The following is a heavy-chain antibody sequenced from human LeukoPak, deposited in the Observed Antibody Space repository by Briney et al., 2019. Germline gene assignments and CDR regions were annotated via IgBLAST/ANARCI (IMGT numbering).Heavy chain of an antibody. D-gene: IGHD3-22*01. Sequence: PGGSLRLSCAASGFTFSGYGMSWVRQAPGKGLEWVSAISGSGGSTYYADSVKGRFTISRDNSKNTLYLQMNSLRAEDTAVYYCAKDGSMRDSSGYYYEVDYFDYWGQGTLVTVSS. V-gene: IGHV3-23*01. J-gene: IGHJ4*02. CDR3: AKDGSMRDSSGYYYEVDYFDY. CDR2: ISGSGGST. CDR1: GFTFSGYG.